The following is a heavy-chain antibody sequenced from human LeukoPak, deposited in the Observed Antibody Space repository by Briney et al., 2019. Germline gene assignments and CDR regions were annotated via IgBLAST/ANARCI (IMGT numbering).Heavy chain of an antibody. CDR2: ISTTAVGT. CDR3: AKRHGNGYSYVDY. V-gene: IGHV3-23*01. J-gene: IGHJ4*02. Sequence: GGALRLSCAASGCIFSSSAMRGVGQAPGKGVEGVSAISTTAVGTYYADSVKGRFTISRDNSRNTVYLQMNSLRAEDTALYYCAKRHGNGYSYVDYWGQGTLVTVSS. D-gene: IGHD5-24*01. CDR1: GCIFSSSA.